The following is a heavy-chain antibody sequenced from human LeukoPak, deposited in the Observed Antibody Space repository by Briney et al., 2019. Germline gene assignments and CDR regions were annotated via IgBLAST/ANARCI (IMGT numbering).Heavy chain of an antibody. CDR2: IYYSGST. Sequence: PSETLSLTCTVSGGSISSSSYYWGWIRQPPGKGLEWIGSIYYSGSTYYNPSLKSRVTISVDTSKNQFSLKLSSVTAADTAVYYCARYRHGSLEVWGQGTLVTVSS. V-gene: IGHV4-39*07. D-gene: IGHD3-3*01. J-gene: IGHJ4*02. CDR3: ARYRHGSLEV. CDR1: GGSISSSSYY.